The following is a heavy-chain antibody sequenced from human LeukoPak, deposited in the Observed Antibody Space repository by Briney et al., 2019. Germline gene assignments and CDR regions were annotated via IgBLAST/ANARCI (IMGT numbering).Heavy chain of an antibody. D-gene: IGHD3-22*01. CDR3: ARVTGYMIEDYFDY. CDR1: GYSISSGYY. V-gene: IGHV4-38-2*02. CDR2: IYHSGST. J-gene: IGHJ4*02. Sequence: SETLSLTCTVSGYSISSGYYWGWIRQPPGKGLEWIGSIYHSGSTYYNPSLKSRVTISVDTSKNQFSLNLSSVTASDTAVYYCARVTGYMIEDYFDYWGQGTLVTVSS.